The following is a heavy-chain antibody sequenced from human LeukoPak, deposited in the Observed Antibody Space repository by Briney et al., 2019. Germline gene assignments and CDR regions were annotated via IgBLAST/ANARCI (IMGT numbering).Heavy chain of an antibody. J-gene: IGHJ5*02. CDR3: AKGILVDP. Sequence: QTGGSLRLSCAASGFTFSSYAMHWVRQAPGKGLEWVAVISYDGSNKYYADSVKGRFTISRDNSKNTLYLQMNSLRAEDTAVYYCAKGILVDPWGQGTLVTVSS. CDR2: ISYDGSNK. V-gene: IGHV3-30-3*01. D-gene: IGHD5-18*01. CDR1: GFTFSSYA.